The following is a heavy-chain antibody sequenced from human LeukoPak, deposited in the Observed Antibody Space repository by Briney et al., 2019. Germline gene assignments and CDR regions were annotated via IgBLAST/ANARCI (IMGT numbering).Heavy chain of an antibody. CDR3: ARGRDSSSWTGYFDY. D-gene: IGHD6-13*01. Sequence: EASVKVSCKASGGTFSSYAISWVRQAPGQGLEWMGRIIPILGIANYAQKFQGRVTITADKSTSTAYMELSSLRYEDTAVYYCARGRDSSSWTGYFDYWGQGTLVTVSS. CDR2: IIPILGIA. J-gene: IGHJ4*02. CDR1: GGTFSSYA. V-gene: IGHV1-69*04.